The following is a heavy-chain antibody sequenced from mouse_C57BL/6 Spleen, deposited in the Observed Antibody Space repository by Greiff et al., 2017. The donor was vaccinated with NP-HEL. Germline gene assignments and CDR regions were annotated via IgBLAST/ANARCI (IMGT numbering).Heavy chain of an antibody. V-gene: IGHV1-64*01. CDR2: IHPNSGST. J-gene: IGHJ1*03. CDR1: GYTFTSYW. Sequence: QVQLQQPGAELVKPGASVKLSCKASGYTFTSYWMHWVKQRPGQGLEWIGMIHPNSGSTNYNEKFKSKATLTVDKSSSTAYMQLSSLTSEDSAVYYCARYYGNSYDWYMDVWGTGTTVTVSS. D-gene: IGHD1-1*01. CDR3: ARYYGNSYDWYMDV.